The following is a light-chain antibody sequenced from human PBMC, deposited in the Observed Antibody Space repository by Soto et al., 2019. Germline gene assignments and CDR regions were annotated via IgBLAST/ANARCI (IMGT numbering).Light chain of an antibody. Sequence: DVQLTQSPSFLSASVGDRVTFTCRTSQAINSYLAWYQQKPGKAPKLLIYGASRLQNGVPSRFSGSGSGTEFTLTVSSLQPEDVATYYCQRLNSYPTFGGGTKVEIK. V-gene: IGKV1-9*01. CDR3: QRLNSYPT. CDR1: QAINSY. J-gene: IGKJ4*01. CDR2: GAS.